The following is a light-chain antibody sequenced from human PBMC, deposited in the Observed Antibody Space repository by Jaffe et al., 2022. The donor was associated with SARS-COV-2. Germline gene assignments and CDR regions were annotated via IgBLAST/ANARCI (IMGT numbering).Light chain of an antibody. V-gene: IGKV4-1*01. Sequence: DIVMTQSPDSLAVSLGERATINCKSSQNVLYSSNNKNYLAWYQQKPGQPPKLLIYWASTRQSGVPDRFSGSGSGTDFTLNISSLQAEDVAVYYCHQYYGTPYTFGQGTKLEIK. CDR3: HQYYGTPYT. CDR1: QNVLYSSNNKNY. J-gene: IGKJ2*01. CDR2: WAS.